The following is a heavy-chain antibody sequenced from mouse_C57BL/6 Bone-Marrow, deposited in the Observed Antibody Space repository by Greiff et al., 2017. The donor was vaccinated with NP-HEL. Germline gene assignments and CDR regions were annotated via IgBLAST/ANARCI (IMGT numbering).Heavy chain of an antibody. D-gene: IGHD1-1*01. CDR1: GYTFTSYW. CDR2: IHPNSGST. Sequence: QVQLQESGAELVKPGASVKLSCKASGYTFTSYWMHWVKQRPGQGLEWIGMIHPNSGSTNYNEKFKSKATLTVDKSSSTAYMQLSSLTSEDSAVYYCARGAYSSSWCFDDWGTGTTVTVSS. J-gene: IGHJ1*03. CDR3: ARGAYSSSWCFDD. V-gene: IGHV1-64*01.